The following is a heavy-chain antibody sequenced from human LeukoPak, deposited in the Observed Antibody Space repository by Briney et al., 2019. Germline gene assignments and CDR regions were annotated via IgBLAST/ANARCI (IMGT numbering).Heavy chain of an antibody. CDR2: IRTSSGGI. J-gene: IGHJ4*02. Sequence: QPGGSLRLSCAASGFTFSTYEMNWVRQAPGRGLEWVAYIRTSSGGIYYADSVKGRFTISTDTAKNSLYLEMNNLRDGDTAVYFCARDDSWAFDYWGQGTLVTVSS. V-gene: IGHV3-48*03. D-gene: IGHD2-21*02. CDR3: ARDDSWAFDY. CDR1: GFTFSTYE.